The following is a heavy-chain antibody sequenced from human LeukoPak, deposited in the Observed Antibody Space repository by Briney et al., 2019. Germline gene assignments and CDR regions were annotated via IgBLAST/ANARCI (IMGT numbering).Heavy chain of an antibody. CDR2: ISSSGSYI. CDR1: GFTFSSYA. Sequence: GGSLRLSCAASGFTFSSYAIQWVRQAPGKGLEWVSSISSSGSYIYYADSVKGRFTISRDNAKNSLDLLMNSLRVEDTAVYYCARLQWLQTGRNFLDYWGQGTLVTVSS. V-gene: IGHV3-21*06. D-gene: IGHD6-19*01. J-gene: IGHJ4*02. CDR3: ARLQWLQTGRNFLDY.